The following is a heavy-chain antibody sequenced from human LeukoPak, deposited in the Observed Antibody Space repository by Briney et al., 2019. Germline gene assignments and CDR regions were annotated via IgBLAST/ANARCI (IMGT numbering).Heavy chain of an antibody. V-gene: IGHV4-39*01. CDR1: GDSMRSSSYY. CDR2: IYYSGHT. CDR3: ARHASGSYNNFQH. D-gene: IGHD1-26*01. Sequence: SETLALTCTVSGDSMRSSSYYGGWIRQPPGKGLGWIGSIYYSGHTYYNPSLKSRVTISIDTSKTQFSLNLISVTAAETAVYYCARHASGSYNNFQHWGQGTLVTVSS. J-gene: IGHJ1*01.